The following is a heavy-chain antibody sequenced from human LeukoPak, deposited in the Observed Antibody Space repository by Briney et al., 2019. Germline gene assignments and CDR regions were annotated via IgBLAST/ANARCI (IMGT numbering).Heavy chain of an antibody. Sequence: SETLSLTCTVSGGSISSSSYYWGWIRQPRGKGLEWIGSIYYSGSTYYNPSLKSRVTISVDTSKNQFSLKLSSVTAADTAVYYCARHLYYYDSSGYYYVPFDYWGQGTLVTVSS. V-gene: IGHV4-39*01. CDR2: IYYSGST. J-gene: IGHJ4*02. CDR1: GGSISSSSYY. CDR3: ARHLYYYDSSGYYYVPFDY. D-gene: IGHD3-22*01.